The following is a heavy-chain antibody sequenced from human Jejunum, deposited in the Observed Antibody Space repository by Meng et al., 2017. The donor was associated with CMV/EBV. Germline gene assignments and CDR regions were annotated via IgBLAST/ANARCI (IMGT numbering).Heavy chain of an antibody. CDR3: THRPMTSAYYYFDY. Sequence: QITLKESGPTLVKPXXXXTLXXPFSGFSLSISGVGVGWIRQPPGKALEWLALIYWDDDERYSPSLKSRLTITKDTSKNQVVLTMTNMDPVDTATYYCTHRPMTSAYYYFDYWGQGTLVTVSS. V-gene: IGHV2-5*02. D-gene: IGHD3-22*01. CDR2: IYWDDDE. J-gene: IGHJ4*02. CDR1: GFSLSISGVG.